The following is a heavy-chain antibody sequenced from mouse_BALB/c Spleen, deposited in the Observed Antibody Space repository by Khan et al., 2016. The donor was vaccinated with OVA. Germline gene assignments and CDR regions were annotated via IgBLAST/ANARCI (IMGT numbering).Heavy chain of an antibody. V-gene: IGHV1-63*01. Sequence: QVQLQQSGTELVRPGTSVKISCKASGYAFTNYWLGWVKQRPGHGLEWIGNIYPGSGHTYYNEKFKVKATLTADKSSSTAYMQLISLTSEDSAVYFCARSGGYSYYWYFDVWGAGTTVTVSS. CDR1: GYAFTNYW. CDR2: IYPGSGHT. J-gene: IGHJ1*01. D-gene: IGHD2-3*01. CDR3: ARSGGYSYYWYFDV.